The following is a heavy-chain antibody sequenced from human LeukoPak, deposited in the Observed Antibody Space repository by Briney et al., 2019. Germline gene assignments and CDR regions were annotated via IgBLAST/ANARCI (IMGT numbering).Heavy chain of an antibody. CDR3: ARDREGQTYWFDP. CDR2: INRSGGST. J-gene: IGHJ5*02. CDR1: GYTFTTYY. Sequence: GASVKVSCKASGYTFTTYYMHWVRQAPGQGLEWMGIINRSGGSTSYAQKFQGRVTMTRDTSTSTVYMELSSLRSEDTAVYYCARDREGQTYWFDPWGQGTLVTVSS. V-gene: IGHV1-46*01.